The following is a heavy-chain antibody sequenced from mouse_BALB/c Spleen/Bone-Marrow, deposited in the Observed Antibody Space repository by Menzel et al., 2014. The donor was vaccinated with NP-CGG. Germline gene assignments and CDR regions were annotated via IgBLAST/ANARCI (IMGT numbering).Heavy chain of an antibody. D-gene: IGHD2-1*01. CDR3: ALYGNYAGN. V-gene: IGHV1-80*01. CDR1: GYAFSSYW. Sequence: VQLVESGAELVRPGSSVKISCKASGYAFSSYWMNWVKQRPGQGLEWIGQIYPGDGDTNYNGKFKGKATLTADKPSSTAYMQLSSLTSEDSAVYFCALYGNYAGNWGQGTLVTVSA. J-gene: IGHJ3*01. CDR2: IYPGDGDT.